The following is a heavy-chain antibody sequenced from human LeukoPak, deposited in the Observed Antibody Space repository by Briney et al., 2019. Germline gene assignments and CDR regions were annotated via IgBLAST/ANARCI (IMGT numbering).Heavy chain of an antibody. CDR1: GFMFSNFW. D-gene: IGHD3-22*01. CDR3: ARGYYYDSSGYYY. CDR2: IKEDGSMV. J-gene: IGHJ4*02. Sequence: PGGSLRLSCAASGFMFSNFWMSWVRQAPGKGLEWVAHIKEDGSMVSYVDSVKGRFTISRDNAKNSVYLQMNSLRGEDTAVYYCARGYYYDSSGYYYWGQGTLVTVSS. V-gene: IGHV3-7*04.